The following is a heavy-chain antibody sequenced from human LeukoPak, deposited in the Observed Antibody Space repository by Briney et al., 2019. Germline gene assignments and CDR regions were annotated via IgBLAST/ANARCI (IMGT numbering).Heavy chain of an antibody. Sequence: PSETLSLTCTVSGVSISSHYWSWIGQSPGKGLEWIGYIFNRGSTNYSPSLKSRVTMSVDASRNQFSLKLSSVTAADAAVYYCARDTAIFEYWGQGTLVSVSS. D-gene: IGHD5-18*01. J-gene: IGHJ4*02. CDR3: ARDTAIFEY. CDR1: GVSISSHY. V-gene: IGHV4-59*11. CDR2: IFNRGST.